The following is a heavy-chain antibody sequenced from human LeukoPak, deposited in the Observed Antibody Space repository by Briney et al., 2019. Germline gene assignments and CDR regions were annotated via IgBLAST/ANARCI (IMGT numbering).Heavy chain of an antibody. CDR1: GFTFSSYA. J-gene: IGHJ4*02. V-gene: IGHV3-23*01. CDR3: AKDSLLWFGELLLSGFDY. D-gene: IGHD3-10*01. CDR2: ISGSGGST. Sequence: GGSLRLSCAASGFTFSSYAMSWVRQAPGKGLEWVSAISGSGGSTYYADSVKGRFTISRDNSKNTLYLQMNSLRAEDTAVHYCAKDSLLWFGELLLSGFDYWGQGTLVTVSS.